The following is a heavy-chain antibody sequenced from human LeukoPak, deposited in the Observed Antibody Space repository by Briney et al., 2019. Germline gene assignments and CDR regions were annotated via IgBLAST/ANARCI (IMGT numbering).Heavy chain of an antibody. CDR1: GFTVNMFW. D-gene: IGHD6-13*01. V-gene: IGHV3-7*03. J-gene: IGHJ4*02. Sequence: GGSLRLSCAASGFTVNMFWMTWVRQAPGKGLEWVANIKQDGSEENYRDSVKGRFTISRDNAKNSLYLQMNSLRAEDTAVYYCAKDEGSGSWHYWGQGTLVTVSS. CDR3: AKDEGSGSWHY. CDR2: IKQDGSEE.